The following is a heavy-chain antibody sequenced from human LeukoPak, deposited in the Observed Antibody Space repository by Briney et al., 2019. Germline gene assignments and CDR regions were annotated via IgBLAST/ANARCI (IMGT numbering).Heavy chain of an antibody. CDR2: INHSGST. V-gene: IGHV4-34*01. CDR3: AREIMVRGVIDY. Sequence: PSETLSLTCAVYGGSFSGYYWSWIRQPPGKGLEWIGEINHSGSTNYSSSLKSRVTISVDTSKNQFSLKLSSVTAADTAVYYCAREIMVRGVIDYWGQGTLVTVSS. D-gene: IGHD3-10*01. CDR1: GGSFSGYY. J-gene: IGHJ4*02.